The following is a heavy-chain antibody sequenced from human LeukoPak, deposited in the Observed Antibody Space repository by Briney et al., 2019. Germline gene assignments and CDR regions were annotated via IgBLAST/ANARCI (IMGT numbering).Heavy chain of an antibody. CDR3: ARDQTYYYDSSGYPD. CDR2: IYHSGST. V-gene: IGHV4-39*07. J-gene: IGHJ1*01. Sequence: NPSETLSLTCAVSGGSISSSSYYWGWIRQPPGKGLEWIGSIYHSGSTYYNPSLKSRVTISVDTSKNQFSLKLSSVTAADTAVYYCARDQTYYYDSSGYPDWGQGTLVTVSS. CDR1: GGSISSSSYY. D-gene: IGHD3-22*01.